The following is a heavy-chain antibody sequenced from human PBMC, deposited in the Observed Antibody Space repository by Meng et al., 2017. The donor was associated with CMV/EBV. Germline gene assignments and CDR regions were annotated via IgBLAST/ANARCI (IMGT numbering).Heavy chain of an antibody. V-gene: IGHV3-20*04. CDR2: INWNGGST. D-gene: IGHD3-3*01. CDR1: GFTLDDYG. J-gene: IGHJ6*02. Sequence: GGSLRLSCAASGFTLDDYGMSWVRQAPGKGLEWVSGINWNGGSTGYADSVKGRFTISRDNAKNSLYLQMNSLRAEDTALYYCARDQSGSYYDFWSGYYTEKYYYGMDVWGQGTTVTVSS. CDR3: ARDQSGSYYDFWSGYYTEKYYYGMDV.